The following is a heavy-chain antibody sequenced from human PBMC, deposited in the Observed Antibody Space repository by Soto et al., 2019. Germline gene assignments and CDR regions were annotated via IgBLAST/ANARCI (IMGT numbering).Heavy chain of an antibody. CDR3: ATTPLVATIRWYFDL. CDR1: GGTFSSYV. Sequence: QVQLVQSGAEVKKPGSSVKVSCKASGGTFSSYVISWVRQAPGQGLEWMGGIIPISGTGKYAQKFQGRVTITADESTSPAYMELSSLRSEDTAVYYCATTPLVATIRWYFDLWGRGPLVTLSS. D-gene: IGHD5-12*01. V-gene: IGHV1-69*01. J-gene: IGHJ2*01. CDR2: IIPISGTG.